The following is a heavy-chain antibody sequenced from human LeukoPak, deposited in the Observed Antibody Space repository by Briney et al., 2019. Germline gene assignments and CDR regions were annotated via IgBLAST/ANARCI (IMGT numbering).Heavy chain of an antibody. J-gene: IGHJ4*02. V-gene: IGHV3-20*04. CDR1: GFTFDDYG. CDR3: ARERVSSSAPDLDY. CDR2: INWNGGST. D-gene: IGHD6-13*01. Sequence: GGSLRLSCAASGFTFDDYGMSWVRQAPGKGLEWVSGINWNGGSTGYADSVKGRFTISRDNAKNSLYLQMNSLRAEDTALYYCARERVSSSAPDLDYWGQGTVLTVSS.